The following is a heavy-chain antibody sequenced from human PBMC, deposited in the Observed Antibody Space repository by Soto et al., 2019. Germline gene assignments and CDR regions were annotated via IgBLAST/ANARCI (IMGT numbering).Heavy chain of an antibody. Sequence: SETLSLTCTVSGGSVSSYYWSWIRQSPGKGLEWIGYIYYSGSTKYKPSLKSRVTISVDRSKNQFSLKLSSVTAADTAVYYCARYSNYGLNFDYWGQGTLVTVSS. J-gene: IGHJ4*02. CDR2: IYYSGST. CDR3: ARYSNYGLNFDY. V-gene: IGHV4-59*02. D-gene: IGHD4-4*01. CDR1: GGSVSSYY.